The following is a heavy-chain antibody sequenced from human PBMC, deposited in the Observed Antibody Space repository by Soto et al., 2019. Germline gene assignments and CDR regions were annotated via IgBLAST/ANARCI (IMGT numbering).Heavy chain of an antibody. Sequence: EVQLLVSGGGLVQPGGSLRLSCAASGFTFSSYAMTWVRQAPGKGLEWVSAISGSGTNRYYADSVKGRFTISRDNSKNTLYLQMNSQRAEDTAVYYCAKDRVDYGDYRGLDYWGQGTLVTVSS. CDR3: AKDRVDYGDYRGLDY. CDR2: ISGSGTNR. V-gene: IGHV3-23*01. CDR1: GFTFSSYA. J-gene: IGHJ4*02. D-gene: IGHD4-17*01.